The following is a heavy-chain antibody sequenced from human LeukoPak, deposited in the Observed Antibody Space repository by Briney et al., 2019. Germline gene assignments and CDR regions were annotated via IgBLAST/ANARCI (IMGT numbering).Heavy chain of an antibody. V-gene: IGHV4-39*07. CDR1: GGSISSSSYY. Sequence: SETLSLTCTVSGGSISSSSYYWGWIRQPPGKGLEWIGSIYYSGSTYYNPSLKSRVTISVDTSKNQFSLKLSSVTAADTAVYYCARDPDFSGRYNWFDPWGQGTLVTVSS. CDR3: ARDPDFSGRYNWFDP. D-gene: IGHD3-3*01. CDR2: IYYSGST. J-gene: IGHJ5*02.